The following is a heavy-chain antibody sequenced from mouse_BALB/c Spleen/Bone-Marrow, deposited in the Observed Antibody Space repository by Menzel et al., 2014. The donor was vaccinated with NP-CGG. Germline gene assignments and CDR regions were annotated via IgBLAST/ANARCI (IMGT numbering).Heavy chain of an antibody. V-gene: IGHV14-3*02. Sequence: EVKLEESGAELVKPGASVKLSCTASGFNIKDTYMHWVKQRPEQGLEWIGRIDPANGNTKYDPKFQGKATITADTSSNTAYLQLSSLTSEDTAVYYCAAYYYGSSYRFAYWGQGTLVTVSA. J-gene: IGHJ3*01. D-gene: IGHD1-1*01. CDR2: IDPANGNT. CDR3: AAYYYGSSYRFAY. CDR1: GFNIKDTY.